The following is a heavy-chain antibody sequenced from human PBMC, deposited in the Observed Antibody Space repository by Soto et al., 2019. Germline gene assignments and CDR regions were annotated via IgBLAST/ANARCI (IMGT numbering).Heavy chain of an antibody. D-gene: IGHD2-2*01. CDR3: ARQVPAANYYYYGMDV. V-gene: IGHV4-34*01. CDR1: GGSFSGYY. Sequence: SETLSLTCAVYGGSFSGYYWSWIRQPPGKGLEWIGEINHSGSTNYNPSLKSRVTISVDTSKNQFSLKLSSVTAADTAVYYCARQVPAANYYYYGMDVWGQGTTVTVSS. J-gene: IGHJ6*02. CDR2: INHSGST.